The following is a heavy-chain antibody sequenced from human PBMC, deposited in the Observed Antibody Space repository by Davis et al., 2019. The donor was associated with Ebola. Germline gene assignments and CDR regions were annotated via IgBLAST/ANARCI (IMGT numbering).Heavy chain of an antibody. CDR2: INHSGST. V-gene: IGHV4-34*01. J-gene: IGHJ4*02. CDR1: GGSFSGYY. CDR3: ARDLSY. Sequence: SETLSLTCAVYGGSFSGYYWSWIRQPPGKGLEWIGEINHSGSTNYNPSLKSRVTISVDTSKNQFSLKLSSVTAADTAVYYCARDLSYWGQGTLVTVSS.